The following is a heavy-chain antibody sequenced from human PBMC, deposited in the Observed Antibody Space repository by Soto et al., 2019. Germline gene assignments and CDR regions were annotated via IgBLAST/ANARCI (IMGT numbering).Heavy chain of an antibody. CDR1: GFTFCSYE. Sequence: EVQLAESGGGLAQPGGSLRLSCVGSGFTFCSYEMNWVRQTPGKGLEWLSYIGRSGETIYYPDSVKGRFTISRDNAKSSLFLQMNGLRVADTGIYYCARDSMGGAARLTTVCYWGGGTLVTVSS. J-gene: IGHJ4*02. CDR3: ARDSMGGAARLTTVCY. CDR2: IGRSGETI. V-gene: IGHV3-48*03. D-gene: IGHD6-6*01.